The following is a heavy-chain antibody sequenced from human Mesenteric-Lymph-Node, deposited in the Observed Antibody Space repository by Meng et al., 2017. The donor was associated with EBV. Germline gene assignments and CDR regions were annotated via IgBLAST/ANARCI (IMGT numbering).Heavy chain of an antibody. CDR1: GGSISRSSYY. CDR3: ARDRAVVVAATPNWFDP. D-gene: IGHD2-15*01. Sequence: ELGPHLVNLPAPRSPPCFVSGGSISRSSYYWGWIRQPPGKGLWWIGNIYYSGSTYYNPSLKSRVTISLDTSKSQFSLKLSSVTAADTAVYYCARDRAVVVAATPNWFDPWGQGTLVTVSS. V-gene: IGHV4-39*07. CDR2: IYYSGST. J-gene: IGHJ5*02.